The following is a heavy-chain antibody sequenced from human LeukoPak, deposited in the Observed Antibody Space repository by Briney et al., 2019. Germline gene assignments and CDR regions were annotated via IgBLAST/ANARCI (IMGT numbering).Heavy chain of an antibody. CDR3: ARERYFDY. CDR1: GFTFSTCA. V-gene: IGHV3-23*01. J-gene: IGHJ4*02. CDR2: ISGGGRST. Sequence: PGGSLRLSCAASGFTFSTCAMSWVRQALGKGLEWVSTISGGGRSTDYADSVKGQFTISRDNSKNTLYLQMNSLRAEDTAVYYCARERYFDYWGQGTLVTVSS.